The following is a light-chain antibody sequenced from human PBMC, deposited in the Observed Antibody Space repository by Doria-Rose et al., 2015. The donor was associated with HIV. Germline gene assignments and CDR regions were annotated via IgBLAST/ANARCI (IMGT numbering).Light chain of an antibody. J-gene: IGKJ3*01. CDR1: QSLLYTSKNY. Sequence: TQSPESLGMSLGERATLNCKSNQSLLYTSKNYLAWYQQKPGQPPKLMIYWASTRQSGVLARCSGSGSGTDFTLTISSLEAKDVAVYYCQQYYDTPSFGPGTTVDIK. CDR2: WAS. CDR3: QQYYDTPS. V-gene: IGKV4-1*01.